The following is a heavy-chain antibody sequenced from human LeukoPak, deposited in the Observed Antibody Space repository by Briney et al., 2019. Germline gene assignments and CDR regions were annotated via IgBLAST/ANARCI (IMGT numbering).Heavy chain of an antibody. CDR1: GFTVSSNY. D-gene: IGHD3-10*01. V-gene: IGHV3-53*01. CDR2: IYSGGST. Sequence: GGSLRLSCAASGFTVSSNYMSCFLQPPGRGVVWVLVIYSGGSTYYADSVKGRFTISRDDSKNTLYLQMNSLRAEDTAVYYCARDRVREGYYYYGMDVWGQGTTVTVSS. J-gene: IGHJ6*02. CDR3: ARDRVREGYYYYGMDV.